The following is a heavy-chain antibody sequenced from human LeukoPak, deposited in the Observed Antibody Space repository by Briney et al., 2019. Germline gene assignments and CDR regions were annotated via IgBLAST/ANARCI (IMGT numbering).Heavy chain of an antibody. Sequence: GGSLRLSCAASGFTISSYSMNWVRQAPGKGLEWVSSISSSSSYIYYADSVKGRFTISRDNAKNSLYLQMNSLRAEDTAVYYCARDLGDSSGWYFDYWGQGTLVTVSS. CDR3: ARDLGDSSGWYFDY. V-gene: IGHV3-21*01. D-gene: IGHD6-19*01. J-gene: IGHJ4*02. CDR1: GFTISSYS. CDR2: ISSSSSYI.